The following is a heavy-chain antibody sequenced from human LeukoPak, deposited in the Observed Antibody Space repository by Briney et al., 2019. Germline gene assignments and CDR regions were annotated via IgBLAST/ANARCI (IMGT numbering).Heavy chain of an antibody. D-gene: IGHD2-21*02. J-gene: IGHJ4*02. CDR1: GGSISIGGYY. V-gene: IGHV4-31*03. CDR3: ARVGWVTSFVES. CDR2: MYHNGSP. Sequence: SETLSLTCTVSGGSISIGGYYWSWIRQQPGKGLESIAYMYHNGSPYYNPSLQSRVTISVDTSKNQFSLKLSSVTAADTAIYYCARVGWVTSFVESWGQGTQVTVSS.